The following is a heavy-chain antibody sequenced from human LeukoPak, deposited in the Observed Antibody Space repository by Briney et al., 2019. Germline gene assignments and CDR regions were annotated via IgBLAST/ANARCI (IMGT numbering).Heavy chain of an antibody. D-gene: IGHD7-27*01. J-gene: IGHJ4*02. Sequence: SEPLSLTCSVSGGSISNYFRTWIRQPPGKGLEWIGYIYSSGSTYYNPSLKSRVTISVDTSKNRFSLKLSTVTAADTAVYYCARRPTGDPKFDYWGQGTLVTVSS. CDR1: GGSISNYF. CDR3: ARRPTGDPKFDY. CDR2: IYSSGST. V-gene: IGHV4-59*08.